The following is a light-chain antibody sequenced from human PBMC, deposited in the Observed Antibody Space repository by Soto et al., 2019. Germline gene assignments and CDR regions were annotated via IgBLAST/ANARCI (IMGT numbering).Light chain of an antibody. V-gene: IGLV1-44*01. J-gene: IGLJ3*02. CDR1: RSNIGRST. CDR3: AAWDDTLSVWV. Sequence: QSVLTQPPSTSGTPGQRVTISCSGSRSNIGRSTVNWYQQLPGTAPKVLVYSTNQRPSGVPDRFSGSKSGTSASLAISGLQPEDEADYYCAAWDDTLSVWVFGGGTKLTVL. CDR2: STN.